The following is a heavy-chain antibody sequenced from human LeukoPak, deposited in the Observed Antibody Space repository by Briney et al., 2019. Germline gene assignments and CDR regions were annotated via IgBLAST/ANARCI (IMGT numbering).Heavy chain of an antibody. CDR3: ARAGAGSSGWYLGFDY. CDR2: IYTSGST. CDR1: GGSISSYY. J-gene: IGHJ4*02. D-gene: IGHD6-19*01. V-gene: IGHV4-4*07. Sequence: SETLSLTCTVSGGSISSYYWSWIRQPAGKGLEWIGRIYTSGSTNSNPSLKSRVTMSVDTSKNQSSLKLSSVTAADTAVYYCARAGAGSSGWYLGFDYWGQGTLVTVSS.